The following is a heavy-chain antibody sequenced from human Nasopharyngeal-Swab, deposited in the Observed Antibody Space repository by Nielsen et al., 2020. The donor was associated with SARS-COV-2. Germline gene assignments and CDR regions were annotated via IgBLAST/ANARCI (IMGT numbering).Heavy chain of an antibody. CDR1: GFTFSSSW. Sequence: GESLKISCAGSGFTFSSSWMHWVRQAPGQGLVWVSRMKTDGSDIQYADSVKGRFTISSDNAKNTLYLQMNNLRDEDTAVYFCARAGNYYFESVGQGTLVTVPS. CDR2: MKTDGSDI. J-gene: IGHJ4*02. V-gene: IGHV3-74*03. CDR3: ARAGNYYFES.